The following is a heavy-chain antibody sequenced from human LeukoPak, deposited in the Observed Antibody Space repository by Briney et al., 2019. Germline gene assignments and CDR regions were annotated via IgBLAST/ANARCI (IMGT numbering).Heavy chain of an antibody. CDR3: ARVRFELSADD. D-gene: IGHD1-26*01. Sequence: SETLSLTCTVSGGSISSYYWSWIRQPPGKGLEWIGYIYYSGSTNYNPSLKSRVTISVDTSKNQFSLKLSSVTAADTAVYYCARVRFELSADDWGKGTTVTVSS. CDR2: IYYSGST. J-gene: IGHJ6*04. CDR1: GGSISSYY. V-gene: IGHV4-59*01.